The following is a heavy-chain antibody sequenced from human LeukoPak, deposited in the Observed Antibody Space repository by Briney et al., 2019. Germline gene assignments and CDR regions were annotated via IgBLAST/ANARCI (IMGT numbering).Heavy chain of an antibody. J-gene: IGHJ6*02. CDR1: SGSITSYY. V-gene: IGHV4-59*08. CDR3: AGGFGDLFSLAYGMDV. CDR2: IYDTGST. D-gene: IGHD3-10*01. Sequence: SETLSLTCTVSSGSITSYYWSWIRQPPGKGLEWIGYIYDTGSTNYNPSLRSRVTISVDTSENQFSLKLSSVTAADTAVYYCAGGFGDLFSLAYGMDVWGQGTTVTVSS.